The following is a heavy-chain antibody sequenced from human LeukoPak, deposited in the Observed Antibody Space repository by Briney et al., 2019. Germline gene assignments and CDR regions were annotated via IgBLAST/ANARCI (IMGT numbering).Heavy chain of an antibody. CDR3: ARGGGPFDP. Sequence: GGSLRLSCAASGFTFSSNSMNWVRQAPGKGLEWVSFISSSSSHIYYADSVKGRFTISRDNAKNSLYLQMNSLRAEDTAVYYCARGGGPFDPCGQGTLVTVSS. J-gene: IGHJ5*02. CDR2: ISSSSSHI. CDR1: GFTFSSNS. V-gene: IGHV3-21*01. D-gene: IGHD3-16*01.